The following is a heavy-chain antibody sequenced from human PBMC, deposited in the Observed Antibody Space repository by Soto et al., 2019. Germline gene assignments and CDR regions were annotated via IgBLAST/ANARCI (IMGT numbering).Heavy chain of an antibody. Sequence: GGSLRLSCAASGFTFSDYYMSWIRQAPGKGLEWVSYISSSSSYTNYADSVKGRFTISRDNAKNSLYLQMNSLRAEATAVYNCARDRDSSGYYYFISYGMDVWGQGTTVTVSS. V-gene: IGHV3-11*06. CDR1: GFTFSDYY. CDR2: ISSSSSYT. D-gene: IGHD3-22*01. CDR3: ARDRDSSGYYYFISYGMDV. J-gene: IGHJ6*02.